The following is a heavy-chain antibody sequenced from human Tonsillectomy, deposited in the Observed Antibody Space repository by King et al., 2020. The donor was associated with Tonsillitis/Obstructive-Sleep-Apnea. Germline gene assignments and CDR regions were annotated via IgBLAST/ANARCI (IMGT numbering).Heavy chain of an antibody. D-gene: IGHD3-3*01. Sequence: QLVQSGAEVKKSGESLKISCQGSGYSFSSYWIAWVRQMPGKGLEWMGIIYPGDSDTRYSPSFEGQVTISADKSNRTAYLQWTSLRASDTAMYYCARSIFWSGRYNPFGAYWGQGTLVTVSS. J-gene: IGHJ4*02. CDR2: IYPGDSDT. V-gene: IGHV5-51*01. CDR3: ARSIFWSGRYNPFGAY. CDR1: GYSFSSYW.